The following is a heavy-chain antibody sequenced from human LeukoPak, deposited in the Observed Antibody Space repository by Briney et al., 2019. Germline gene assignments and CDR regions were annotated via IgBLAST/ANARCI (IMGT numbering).Heavy chain of an antibody. J-gene: IGHJ6*03. Sequence: GGSLRLSCAASGFTFSSYSMNWVRQAPGKGLEWVSYISSSSSTIYYADSVKGRFTISRENAKNSLYLQMNSLRAEDTAVYYCARFRSIAARPGYYYMDVWGKGTTVTVSS. CDR1: GFTFSSYS. D-gene: IGHD6-6*01. V-gene: IGHV3-48*01. CDR3: ARFRSIAARPGYYYMDV. CDR2: ISSSSSTI.